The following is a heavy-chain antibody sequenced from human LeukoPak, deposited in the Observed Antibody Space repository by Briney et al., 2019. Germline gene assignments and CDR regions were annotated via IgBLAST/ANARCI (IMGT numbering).Heavy chain of an antibody. CDR2: IIPIFGTA. J-gene: IGHJ4*02. CDR1: GGTFSSYA. Sequence: SVKVSCKASGGTFSSYAISWVRQAPGQGLEWMGGIIPIFGTANYAQKFQGRVTITADESTSTAYMELSSLRSEDTAVYYCARDTWGLRSYSDWGQGTLVTVSS. CDR3: ARDTWGLRSYSD. D-gene: IGHD3-10*01. V-gene: IGHV1-69*13.